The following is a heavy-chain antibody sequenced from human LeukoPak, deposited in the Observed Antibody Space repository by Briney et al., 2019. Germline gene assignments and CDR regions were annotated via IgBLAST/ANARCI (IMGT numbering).Heavy chain of an antibody. CDR3: ARGVREVLPFDY. V-gene: IGHV4-30-2*01. CDR2: IYHSGST. D-gene: IGHD3-10*01. Sequence: SETLSLTCTVSGGSLSSGGYYWSWIRQPPGKGLEWIGYIYHSGSTYYNPSLKSRVTISVDRSKNQFSLKLSSVTAADTAVYYCARGVREVLPFDYWGQGTLVTVSS. J-gene: IGHJ4*02. CDR1: GGSLSSGGYY.